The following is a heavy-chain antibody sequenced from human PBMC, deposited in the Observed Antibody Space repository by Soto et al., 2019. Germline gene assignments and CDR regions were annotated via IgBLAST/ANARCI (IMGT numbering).Heavy chain of an antibody. J-gene: IGHJ3*02. Sequence: PGGSLRLSCAASGFTFSSYSMNWVRQAPGKGLEWVSYISSSSSTIYYAGSVKGRFTISRDNAKNSLYLQMNSLRAEDTAVYYCAREALIDCSGGSCYGPDAFDIWGQGTMVTVSS. V-gene: IGHV3-48*01. CDR1: GFTFSSYS. D-gene: IGHD2-15*01. CDR2: ISSSSSTI. CDR3: AREALIDCSGGSCYGPDAFDI.